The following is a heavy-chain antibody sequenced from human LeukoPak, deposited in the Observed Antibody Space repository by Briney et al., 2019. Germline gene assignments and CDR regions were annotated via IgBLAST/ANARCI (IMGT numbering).Heavy chain of an antibody. CDR1: GGSISSNSYY. J-gene: IGHJ4*02. D-gene: IGHD1-1*01. CDR3: ARWRTAKTGFDY. CDR2: IYYSGSP. V-gene: IGHV4-39*01. Sequence: PSETLPLTCTVSGGSISSNSYYWGWIRQPPGKGLEWIGSIYYSGSPYYNPSLKSRVTISVDTSKNQFSLKVSSVTAADTAVYYCARWRTAKTGFDYWGQGTLVTVSS.